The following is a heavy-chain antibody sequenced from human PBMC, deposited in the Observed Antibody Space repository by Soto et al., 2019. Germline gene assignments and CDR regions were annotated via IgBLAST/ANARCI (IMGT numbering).Heavy chain of an antibody. CDR1: GGSISSSSYY. J-gene: IGHJ3*02. V-gene: IGHV4-39*01. D-gene: IGHD1-1*01. Sequence: PSETLSLTCTVSGGSISSSSYYWGWIRQPPGKGLEWIGSIYYSGSTYYNPSLKSRVTISVDTSKNQFSLKLSSVTAADTAVYYCARFNKLGGTTGTTDAFDIWGQGTMVTVSS. CDR2: IYYSGST. CDR3: ARFNKLGGTTGTTDAFDI.